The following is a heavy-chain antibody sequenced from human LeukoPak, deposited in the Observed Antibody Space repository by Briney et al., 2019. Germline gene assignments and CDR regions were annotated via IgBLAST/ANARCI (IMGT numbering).Heavy chain of an antibody. CDR3: ARVAVAAREYFDY. CDR1: GDSISSSRSY. J-gene: IGHJ4*02. D-gene: IGHD6-19*01. Sequence: SETLSLTCTVSGDSISSSRSYWGWIRQPPGKGLEWIGSIYYSGSTYYNASLKSRVTISVDTSKNQFSLNLNSVTAADTAVYYCARVAVAAREYFDYWGQGTLVTVSS. CDR2: IYYSGST. V-gene: IGHV4-39*07.